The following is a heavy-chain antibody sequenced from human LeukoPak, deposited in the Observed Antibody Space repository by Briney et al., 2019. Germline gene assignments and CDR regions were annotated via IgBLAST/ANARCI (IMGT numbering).Heavy chain of an antibody. CDR3: PRTAYDILTGYFQPNWFDP. CDR2: ISGYNGNI. CDR1: GYTFINYG. D-gene: IGHD3-9*01. V-gene: IGHV1-18*01. Sequence: ASVKVSCKASGYTFINYGISWVRQAPGQGLEWMGWISGYNGNIKIVQKFRGRVTMTTDTSTSTAYIELRSLRSDDTAFFFKPRTAYDILTGYFQPNWFDPWGQGTLVTVSS. J-gene: IGHJ5*02.